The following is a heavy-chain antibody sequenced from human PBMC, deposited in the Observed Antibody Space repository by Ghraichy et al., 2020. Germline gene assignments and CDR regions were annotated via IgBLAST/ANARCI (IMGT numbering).Heavy chain of an antibody. D-gene: IGHD6-13*01. J-gene: IGHJ4*02. CDR2: ISVRISTI. V-gene: IGHV3-48*02. CDR1: GFTFSSYS. CDR3: ARDRSAAGRAPFDY. Sequence: GGSLRLSCAASGFTFSSYSMNWVRQAPGKGLEWVSYISVRISTIYYADSVKGRFTISRDNAKNSLYLQMNSLRDEDTAVYYCARDRSAAGRAPFDYWCQGTLVTVSS.